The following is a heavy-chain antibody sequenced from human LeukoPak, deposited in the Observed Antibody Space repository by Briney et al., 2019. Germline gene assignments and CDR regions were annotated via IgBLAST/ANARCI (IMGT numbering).Heavy chain of an antibody. V-gene: IGHV3-23*01. J-gene: IGHJ2*01. D-gene: IGHD3-22*01. CDR1: GFTFSSYA. CDR3: AKDRRVYYDSSGYWYFDL. Sequence: GGSLRLPCAASGFTFSSYAMSWVRQAPGKGLEWVSAISGSGGSTYYADSVKGRFTISRDNSKNTLYLQMNSLRAEDTAVYYCAKDRRVYYDSSGYWYFDLWGRGTLVTVSS. CDR2: ISGSGGST.